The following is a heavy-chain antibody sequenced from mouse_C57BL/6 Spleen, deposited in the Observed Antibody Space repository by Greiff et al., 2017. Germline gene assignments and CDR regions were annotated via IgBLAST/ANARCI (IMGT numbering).Heavy chain of an antibody. J-gene: IGHJ1*03. CDR2: ISYSGST. CDR1: GYSITSDY. V-gene: IGHV3-8*01. D-gene: IGHD1-1*01. CDR3: ARAPHYYGSSYWYFDV. Sequence: EVQGVESGPGLAKPSQTLSLTCSVTGYSITSDYWNWIRKFPGNKLEYMGYISYSGSTYYNPSLKSRISITRDTSKNQYYLQLNSVTTEDTATYYCARAPHYYGSSYWYFDVWGTGTTVTVSS.